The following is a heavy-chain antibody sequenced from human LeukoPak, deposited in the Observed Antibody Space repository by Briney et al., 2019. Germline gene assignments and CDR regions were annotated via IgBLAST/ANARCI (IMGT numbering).Heavy chain of an antibody. D-gene: IGHD6-19*01. V-gene: IGHV3-23*01. CDR3: ARGASGWSFDY. J-gene: IGHJ4*02. CDR1: GFTFSSYA. CDR2: ISGRGENT. Sequence: GRSLRLSCAASGFTFSSYAMHWVRQAPGKGLEWVSAISGRGENTYYADSVKGRFTISRDNSKNTLYLQMNSLRAEDTAVYYCARGASGWSFDYWGQGTLVTVSS.